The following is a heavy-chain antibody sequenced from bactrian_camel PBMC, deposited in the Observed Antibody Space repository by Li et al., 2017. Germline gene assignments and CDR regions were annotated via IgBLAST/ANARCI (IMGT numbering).Heavy chain of an antibody. CDR3: AAGRFCDLAPSRYNY. D-gene: IGHD4*01. CDR2: IDTIGNT. Sequence: HVQLVESGGGSVQAGGSLQLSCTASTYSSSYRMGWFRQAPGKEREGVAGIDTIGNTRYSDSVRGRFTISKDNAKNTLYLEMTSLKSEDTAMYYCAAGRFCDLAPSRYNYWGQGTQVTVS. CDR1: TYSSSYR. J-gene: IGHJ4*01. V-gene: IGHV3S53*01.